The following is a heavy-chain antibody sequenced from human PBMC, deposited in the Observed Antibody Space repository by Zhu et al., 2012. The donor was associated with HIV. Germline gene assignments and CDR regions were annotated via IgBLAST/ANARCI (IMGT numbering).Heavy chain of an antibody. D-gene: IGHD6-19*01. CDR2: IYYTGST. V-gene: IGHV4-59*01. CDR3: AKKFRGGHGVSYNSEDFFDL. Sequence: QVQLQESGPGLVKPSETLSLTCSISGVSIYHYYWSWIRQTPGKGLEWIGNIYYTGSTNYNPSLTSRVTMSVDTSKNHFSLRLSSVTAADTAVYYCAKKFRGGHGVSYNSEDFFDLWGRGTLVTVSS. J-gene: IGHJ2*01. CDR1: GVSIYHYY.